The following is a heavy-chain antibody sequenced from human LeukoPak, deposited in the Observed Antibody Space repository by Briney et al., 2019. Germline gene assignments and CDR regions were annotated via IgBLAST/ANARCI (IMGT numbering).Heavy chain of an antibody. CDR3: ARNPLRYFDWLLYPSYYYYGMDV. Sequence: GASVKVSCKASGYTFTSYGISWVRQAPGQGLEWMGWTSAYNGNTNYAQKLQGRVTMTTDTSTSTAYMELRNLRSDDTAVYYCARNPLRYFDWLLYPSYYYYGMDVWGQGTTVTVSS. D-gene: IGHD3-9*01. CDR2: TSAYNGNT. CDR1: GYTFTSYG. J-gene: IGHJ6*02. V-gene: IGHV1-18*01.